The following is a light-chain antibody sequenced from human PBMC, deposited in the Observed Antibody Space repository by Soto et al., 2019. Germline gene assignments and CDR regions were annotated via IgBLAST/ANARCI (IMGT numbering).Light chain of an antibody. J-gene: IGLJ2*01. CDR3: SSYAGSNNLL. CDR2: EVT. CDR1: SSDVGGYNY. Sequence: QSALTQPPSASGSPGQSVTISCTGTSSDVGGYNYVSWYQQHPGKAPKLIIYEVTKRPSGVPDRFSGSKSGNTASLTVSGLQADDEADYYCSSYAGSNNLLFGGGTQLTVL. V-gene: IGLV2-8*01.